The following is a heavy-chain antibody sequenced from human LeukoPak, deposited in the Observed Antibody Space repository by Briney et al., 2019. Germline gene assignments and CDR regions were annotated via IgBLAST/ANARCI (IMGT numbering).Heavy chain of an antibody. CDR3: AREMYSGMYNDAFDI. CDR2: IRSDGST. J-gene: IGHJ3*02. Sequence: PGGSLRLSCTASGFTFSSNYRSWVGQAPGKGREWVSVIRSDGSTNHADSVKGRFTISRDNSKNTLYLQMNNLRAEDTAMYYCAREMYSGMYNDAFDIWGQGTKVTVSS. D-gene: IGHD1-26*01. CDR1: GFTFSSNY. V-gene: IGHV3-53*01.